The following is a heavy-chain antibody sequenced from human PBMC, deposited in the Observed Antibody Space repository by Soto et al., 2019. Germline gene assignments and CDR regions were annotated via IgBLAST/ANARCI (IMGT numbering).Heavy chain of an antibody. V-gene: IGHV4-30-4*01. J-gene: IGHJ4*02. CDR3: ARAAYYDTDPGY. CDR1: GGSISSGDYY. D-gene: IGHD3-22*01. Sequence: SETLSLTCTVSGGSISSGDYYWSWIRQPPGEGLEWIGYIYYSGSTYYSPSLKSRVTISVDTSKNQFSLKLSSVTAADTAVYYCARAAYYDTDPGYWGQGTLVTVSS. CDR2: IYYSGST.